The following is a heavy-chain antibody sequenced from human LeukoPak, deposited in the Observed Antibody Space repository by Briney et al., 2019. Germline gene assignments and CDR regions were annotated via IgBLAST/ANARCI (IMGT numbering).Heavy chain of an antibody. CDR3: ARYYYDSSVYYHNCFDP. CDR2: IIPILGIA. CDR1: GGTFSSYT. Sequence: SVKVSCKASGGTFSSYTISWVRQAPGQGLEWMGRIIPILGIANYAQKFQGRVTITADKSTSTAYMELSSLRSEDTAVYYCARYYYDSSVYYHNCFDPWGQGTLVTVSS. D-gene: IGHD3-22*01. V-gene: IGHV1-69*02. J-gene: IGHJ5*02.